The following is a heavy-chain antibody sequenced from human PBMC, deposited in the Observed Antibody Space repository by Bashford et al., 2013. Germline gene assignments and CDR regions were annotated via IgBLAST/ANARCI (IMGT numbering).Heavy chain of an antibody. CDR2: VSNSGST. CDR3: VRGRGYNYNNYFDP. CDR1: GGSVSSGGSY. Sequence: SETLSLTCTVSGGSVSSGGSYWSWIRQTPGKGLQWIGYVSNSGSTYFNPSLSSRVAMSLDTSKNQFSLTMRSVTAADTAVYNCVRGRGYNYNNYFDPSGPREPWSPSPQ. D-gene: IGHD5-24*01. J-gene: IGHJ5*02. V-gene: IGHV4-30-4*01.